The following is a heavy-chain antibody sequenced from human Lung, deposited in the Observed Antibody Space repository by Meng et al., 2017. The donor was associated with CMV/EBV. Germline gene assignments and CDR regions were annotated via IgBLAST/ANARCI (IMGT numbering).Heavy chain of an antibody. Sequence: GGSXRLXXAASGFIFSSYAMHWVRQAPGKGLECVAIISYDGSNKYYVDSVKGRFIISRDKSKNTLYLQMNSLRAEDTAVYYCARDRNQLLLGGVFDYWGQGTLVTVSS. CDR3: ARDRNQLLLGGVFDY. V-gene: IGHV3-30*04. CDR1: GFIFSSYA. J-gene: IGHJ4*02. CDR2: ISYDGSNK. D-gene: IGHD2-2*01.